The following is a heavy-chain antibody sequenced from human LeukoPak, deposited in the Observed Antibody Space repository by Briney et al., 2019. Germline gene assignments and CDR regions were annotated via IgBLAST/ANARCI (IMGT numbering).Heavy chain of an antibody. CDR1: GFTFSNAW. CDR2: IKSKTDGETT. J-gene: IGHJ4*02. Sequence: AGSLRLSCAASGFTFSNAWMTWVRQAPGQGLEWVARIKSKTDGETTDYAAPVKGRFTISRDDSKNTLYLQMNSLKTEDTAVYYCTTDYYDYVWGSYRPDYWGQGTLVTVSS. D-gene: IGHD3-16*02. V-gene: IGHV3-15*01. CDR3: TTDYYDYVWGSYRPDY.